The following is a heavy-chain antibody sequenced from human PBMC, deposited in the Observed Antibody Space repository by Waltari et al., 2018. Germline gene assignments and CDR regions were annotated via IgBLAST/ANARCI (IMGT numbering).Heavy chain of an antibody. CDR1: GGSISGSTYY. Sequence: QVQLQESGPGLVKPSKTLSLTGTVSGGSISGSTYYWSWIRPHPGKGRGGIGFIYSSGTTYYSPSLRSRVILSVDTSKNQFSLKLNSVTAADTAVYYCAVPLTRYGSFDHWGQGTLVTVSS. CDR2: IYSSGTT. CDR3: AVPLTRYGSFDH. J-gene: IGHJ4*02. V-gene: IGHV4-31*03. D-gene: IGHD5-18*01.